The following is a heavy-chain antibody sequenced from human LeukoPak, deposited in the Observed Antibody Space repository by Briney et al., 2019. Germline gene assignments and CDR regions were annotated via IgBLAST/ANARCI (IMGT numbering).Heavy chain of an antibody. CDR1: GGTFSSYA. J-gene: IGHJ5*02. D-gene: IGHD3-22*01. CDR2: IIPILGIA. CDR3: ARDSGWDYYDSSGYLAA. V-gene: IGHV1-69*04. Sequence: AASVKVSCKVSGGTFSSYAISWVRQAPGQGLEWMGRIIPILGIANYAQKFQGRVTITADKSTSTAYMELSSLRSEDTAVYYCARDSGWDYYDSSGYLAAWGQGTLVTVSS.